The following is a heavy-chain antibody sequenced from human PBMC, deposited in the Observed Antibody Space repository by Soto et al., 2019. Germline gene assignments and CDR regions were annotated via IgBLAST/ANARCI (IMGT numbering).Heavy chain of an antibody. V-gene: IGHV1-69*13. D-gene: IGHD1-7*01. J-gene: IGHJ6*02. CDR3: NAGPTTYYYGMDV. CDR1: GGTFSSYA. CDR2: IIPIFGTA. Sequence: VASVKVSCKASGGTFSSYAISWVRQAPGQGLEWMGGIIPIFGTANYAQKFQGRVTITADESTSTAYMELSSLRSEDTAVYYCNAGPTTYYYGMDVWGQGTTVTVSS.